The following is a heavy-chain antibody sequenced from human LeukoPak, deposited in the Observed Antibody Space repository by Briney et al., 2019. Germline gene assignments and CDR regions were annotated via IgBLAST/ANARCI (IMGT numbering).Heavy chain of an antibody. CDR2: ISYDGSNK. CDR3: ARDGAIGYSHGTCFYN. Sequence: GGSLRLSCAASGFTFSSYAMHWVRQAPGKGLGWVAVISYDGSNKYYADSVKGRFTISRDNSKNTLYLQMNSLRAEDTAVYYCARDGAIGYSHGTCFYNWGQGTLGTASS. V-gene: IGHV3-30-3*01. J-gene: IGHJ4*02. D-gene: IGHD5-18*01. CDR1: GFTFSSYA.